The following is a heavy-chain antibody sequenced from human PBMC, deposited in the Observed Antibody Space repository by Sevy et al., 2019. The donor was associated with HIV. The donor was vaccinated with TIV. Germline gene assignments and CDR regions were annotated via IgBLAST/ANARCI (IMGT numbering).Heavy chain of an antibody. D-gene: IGHD5-18*01. CDR3: GLGGSFGPNVDY. V-gene: IGHV4-59*13. J-gene: IGHJ4*02. CDR1: GGSISSYY. CDR2: VYHTGDT. Sequence: SETLSLTFSVSGGSISSYYSSWIRQSPGKGLEWIGYVYHTGDTKYNASLKSRIAISSDRSKKHFSLKLNSVTAADTAVYYCGLGGSFGPNVDYWGQGILVTVSS.